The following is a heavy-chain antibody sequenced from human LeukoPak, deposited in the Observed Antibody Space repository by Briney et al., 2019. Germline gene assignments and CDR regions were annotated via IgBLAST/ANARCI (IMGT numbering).Heavy chain of an antibody. V-gene: IGHV4-39*02. CDR3: ARDRAAAQKNYYYYGMDV. Sequence: PSETLSLTCTVSGGSISSRSYYWGWIRQPPGKRLEWIGNVHSSGSIYYNPSLKSRVTISVDTSNNQFSLKLNSVTAADTAVYYCARDRAAAQKNYYYYGMDVWGQGTTVTVSS. J-gene: IGHJ6*02. D-gene: IGHD6-6*01. CDR2: VHSSGSI. CDR1: GGSISSRSYY.